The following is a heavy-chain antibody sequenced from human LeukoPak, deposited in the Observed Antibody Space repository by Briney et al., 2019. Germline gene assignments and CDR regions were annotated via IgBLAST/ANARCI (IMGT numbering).Heavy chain of an antibody. CDR2: IYPGDSDT. V-gene: IGHV5-51*01. J-gene: IGHJ3*02. D-gene: IGHD3-22*01. CDR3: ARGHYYYDSSGYYYHNAFDI. Sequence: GESLKISCKGSGYSFTSYWIGWVRQMPGKGLEWMGIIYPGDSDTRYSPSFQGQVTISADKSSSTAYLQWSSLKASDTAMYYCARGHYYYDSSGYYYHNAFDIWGQGTMVTVSS. CDR1: GYSFTSYW.